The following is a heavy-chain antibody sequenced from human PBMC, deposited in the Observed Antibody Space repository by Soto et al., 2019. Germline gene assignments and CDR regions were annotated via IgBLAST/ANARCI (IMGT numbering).Heavy chain of an antibody. CDR3: TKDVTGDIGADF. D-gene: IGHD2-21*02. V-gene: IGHV3-23*05. J-gene: IGHJ4*02. CDR1: GFAFSNCA. CDR2: IKTSGDTT. Sequence: EVQLLESGGDLVQPGGSLRLSCAASGFAFSNCAMSWVRQAPGKGLEWVSTIKTSGDTTFYADPVKGRFTTSRDDSKNTLYLQMNGLRAEDTATYYCTKDVTGDIGADFWGQGTPVTVSS.